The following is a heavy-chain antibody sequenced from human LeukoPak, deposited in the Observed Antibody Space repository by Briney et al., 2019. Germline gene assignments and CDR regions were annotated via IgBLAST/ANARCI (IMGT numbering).Heavy chain of an antibody. CDR3: AKDSSSGWYYMDV. Sequence: PGGSLRLSCAASGFTFDDYTMHWVRQAPGKGLEWVSFISWDGGSTYYADSVKGRFTISRDNSKNSLYLQMNSLRAEDTALYYCAKDSSSGWYYMDVWGKGTTVTVSS. D-gene: IGHD6-19*01. J-gene: IGHJ6*03. V-gene: IGHV3-43*01. CDR1: GFTFDDYT. CDR2: ISWDGGST.